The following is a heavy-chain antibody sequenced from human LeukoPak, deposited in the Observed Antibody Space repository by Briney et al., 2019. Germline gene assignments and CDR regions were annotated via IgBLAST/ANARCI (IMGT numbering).Heavy chain of an antibody. CDR3: ARDVEQRLDY. CDR1: GFTFSSYG. J-gene: IGHJ4*02. V-gene: IGHV3-33*01. CDR2: IWYDGSNK. D-gene: IGHD6-25*01. Sequence: PGGSLRLSCAASGFTFSSYGMHWVRQAPGKGLEWVVVIWYDGSNKYYADSVKGRFTISRDNSKNTLYLQMNSLRAEDTAVYYCARDVEQRLDYWGQGTLVTVSS.